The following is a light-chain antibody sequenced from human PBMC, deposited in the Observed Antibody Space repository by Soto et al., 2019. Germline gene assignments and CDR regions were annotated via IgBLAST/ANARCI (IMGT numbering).Light chain of an antibody. CDR1: QSVSSSY. J-gene: IGKJ1*01. CDR2: GAS. CDR3: QQYGSSPWT. Sequence: EIVLTQSPGTLSLSPGERATLSCRASQSVSSSYLAWYQQKPGQAPRLLIYGASSRATGIPDRFSSSWSGTDFTLTISRREPEDFAVYYCQQYGSSPWTFGQGTKVEIK. V-gene: IGKV3-20*01.